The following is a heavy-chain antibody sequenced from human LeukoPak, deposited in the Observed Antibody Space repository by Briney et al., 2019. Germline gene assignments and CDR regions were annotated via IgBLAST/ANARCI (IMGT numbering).Heavy chain of an antibody. CDR3: AKLNLGEMAYFDS. Sequence: QTGRSLRLSCAASGFTFDDYAMHWVRQAPGKGLEWVSSISVGGGDTFASDSVKGRFTITRENSKNTLYLQMTGLRVEDTAVYFCAKLNLGEMAYFDSWGQGTLVTVSS. CDR1: GFTFDDYA. V-gene: IGHV3-23*01. CDR2: ISVGGGDT. J-gene: IGHJ4*02. D-gene: IGHD3-16*01.